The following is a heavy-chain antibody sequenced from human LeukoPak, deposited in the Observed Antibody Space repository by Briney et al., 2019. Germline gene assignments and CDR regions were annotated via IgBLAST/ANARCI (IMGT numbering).Heavy chain of an antibody. CDR2: MSPNSGNT. J-gene: IGHJ6*04. CDR3: ARADYYDSWSSPMDV. V-gene: IGHV1-8*01. D-gene: IGHD3-3*01. Sequence: ASVKVSCKASGYTFISNDINWVRQAPGQGLEWMGWMSPNSGNTGYAQKFQGRVTMTRNTSISTAYMELSSLRYDDTAVYYCARADYYDSWSSPMDVWGKGTTVTVSS. CDR1: GYTFISND.